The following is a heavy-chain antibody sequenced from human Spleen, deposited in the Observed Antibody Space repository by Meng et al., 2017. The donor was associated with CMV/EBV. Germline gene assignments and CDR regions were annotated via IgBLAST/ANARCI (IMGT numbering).Heavy chain of an antibody. D-gene: IGHD3-22*01. J-gene: IGHJ4*02. CDR3: ARGYHYYDSSGLLI. CDR1: GFTFSSYS. CDR2: ISSESSHT. Sequence: GGSLRLSCAASGFTFSSYSMNWVRQAPGKGPEWVASISSESSHTEYAESMKGRITISRDNAKNSLHMEMENLRVEDTAVYYCARGYHYYDSSGLLIWGPGTLVTVSS. V-gene: IGHV3-21*06.